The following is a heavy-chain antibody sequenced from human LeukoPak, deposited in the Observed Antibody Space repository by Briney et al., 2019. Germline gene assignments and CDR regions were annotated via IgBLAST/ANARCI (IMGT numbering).Heavy chain of an antibody. V-gene: IGHV3-66*02. Sequence: GGSLRLSCAASGFIFNNYWMSWVRQAPGKGLEWVSVIYSGGSTYYADSVKGRFTISRDNSKDTLYLQMNSLRAEDTAVYYCANSFRVVVPAADYWGQGTLVTVSS. D-gene: IGHD2-2*01. CDR3: ANSFRVVVPAADY. CDR2: IYSGGST. J-gene: IGHJ4*02. CDR1: GFIFNNYW.